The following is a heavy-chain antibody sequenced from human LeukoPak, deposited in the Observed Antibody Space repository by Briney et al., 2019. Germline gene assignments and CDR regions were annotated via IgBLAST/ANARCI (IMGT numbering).Heavy chain of an antibody. Sequence: SETLSLTCTVSGGSVSSGSFYWSWIRQTSGKGLEWIGYIYYTGSTNYNPSLKSRVTISVDTSKNQFSLKLSSVTAADTAVYYCARDTGYCSGGSCYHNYFDFWGQGALVTVSS. CDR2: IYYTGST. CDR1: GGSVSSGSFY. CDR3: ARDTGYCSGGSCYHNYFDF. V-gene: IGHV4-61*01. D-gene: IGHD2-15*01. J-gene: IGHJ4*02.